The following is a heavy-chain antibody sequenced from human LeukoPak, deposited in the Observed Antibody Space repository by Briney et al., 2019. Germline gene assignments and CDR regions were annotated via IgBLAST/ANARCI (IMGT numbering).Heavy chain of an antibody. CDR3: AKDLGNYYYYYYMDV. Sequence: GGSLRLSCAASEFSVGSNYMTWVRQAPGKGLEWVSLIYSGGSTYYADSVKGRFTISRDNSKNTLYLQMNSLRAEDTAVYYCAKDLGNYYYYYYMDVWGKGTTVTVSS. CDR1: EFSVGSNY. J-gene: IGHJ6*03. D-gene: IGHD4-23*01. V-gene: IGHV3-66*01. CDR2: IYSGGST.